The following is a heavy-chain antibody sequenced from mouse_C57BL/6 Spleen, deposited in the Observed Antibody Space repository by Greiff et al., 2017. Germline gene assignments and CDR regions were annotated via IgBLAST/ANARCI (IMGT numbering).Heavy chain of an antibody. CDR2: INPSTGGT. J-gene: IGHJ2*01. CDR3: ARKDYDYFDY. CDR1: GYSFTGYY. D-gene: IGHD2-4*01. V-gene: IGHV1-42*01. Sequence: EVQGVESGPELVKPGASVKISCKASGYSFTGYYMNWVKQSPEKSLEWIGEINPSTGGTTYNQKFKAKATLTVDKSSSTAYMQLKSLTSEDSAVYYCARKDYDYFDYWGQGTTLTFSS.